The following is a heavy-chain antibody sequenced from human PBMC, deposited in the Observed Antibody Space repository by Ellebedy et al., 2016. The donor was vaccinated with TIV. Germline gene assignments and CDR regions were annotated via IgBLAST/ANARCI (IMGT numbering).Heavy chain of an antibody. V-gene: IGHV4-31*01. CDR1: GDSISSGGYY. D-gene: IGHD3-10*01. CDR2: IHYSGSA. J-gene: IGHJ4*02. Sequence: SETLSLTCTVSGDSISSGGYYWSWIRQHPGKGLEWIGYIHYSGSAYYNPSLKSLVTISVDTSKNQFSLKLSSVTAADTAVYYCARGNSGSYRFFDYWGQGTLVTVSS. CDR3: ARGNSGSYRFFDY.